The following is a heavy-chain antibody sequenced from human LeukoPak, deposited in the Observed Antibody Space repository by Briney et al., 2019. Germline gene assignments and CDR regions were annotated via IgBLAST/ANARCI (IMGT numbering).Heavy chain of an antibody. CDR1: GGSISSYY. CDR3: ASHYYDSSGRDY. V-gene: IGHV4-59*01. D-gene: IGHD3-22*01. Sequence: PSETLSLTCTVSGGSISSYYCSWIRQPPGKGLEWTGYIYYSGSTNYNPSLKSRVTISVDTSKNQFSLKLSSVTAADTAVYYCASHYYDSSGRDYWGQGTLVTVSS. J-gene: IGHJ4*02. CDR2: IYYSGST.